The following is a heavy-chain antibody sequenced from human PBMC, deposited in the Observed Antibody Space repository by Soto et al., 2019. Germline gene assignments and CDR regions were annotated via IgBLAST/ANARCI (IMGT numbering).Heavy chain of an antibody. CDR2: IYYSGST. J-gene: IGHJ1*01. V-gene: IGHV4-39*01. Sequence: PSETLSLTCTVSGGSISSSSYYWGWIRQPPGKGLEWIGSIYYSGSTYYNPSLKSRVTISVDTSKNQFSLKLSSVTAADTAVYYCARLRHGDYAYFQHWGQGTLVTVSS. D-gene: IGHD4-17*01. CDR1: GGSISSSSYY. CDR3: ARLRHGDYAYFQH.